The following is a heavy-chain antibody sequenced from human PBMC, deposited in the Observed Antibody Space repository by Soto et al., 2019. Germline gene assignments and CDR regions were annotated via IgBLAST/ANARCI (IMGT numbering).Heavy chain of an antibody. J-gene: IGHJ5*02. CDR3: ARDSVPAIIAGPAYNWFDP. CDR1: VFTFSSYA. Sequence: LXLSGEGSVFTFSSYAMHWVRQAPGKGLEWVAVISYDGSNKYHAESVKGRFTISRDNSKNTLYLQMNSLRAEDTAVYYCARDSVPAIIAGPAYNWFDPWGREPWSPSTQ. V-gene: IGHV3-30-3*01. D-gene: IGHD6-13*01. CDR2: ISYDGSNK.